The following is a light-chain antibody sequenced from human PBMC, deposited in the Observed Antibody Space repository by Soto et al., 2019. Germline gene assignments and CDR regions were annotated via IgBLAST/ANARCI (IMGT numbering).Light chain of an antibody. CDR1: PSVSSS. CDR2: EAS. Sequence: EFVLTQSPATLSLSPGERATLSCRASPSVSSSLAWYQQKPGQAPRLLIYEASNRATGIPARFSGSGSGADFTLTISSLEPEDFALYYCQQHINWPLTFGGGTKVDIK. V-gene: IGKV3-11*01. J-gene: IGKJ4*01. CDR3: QQHINWPLT.